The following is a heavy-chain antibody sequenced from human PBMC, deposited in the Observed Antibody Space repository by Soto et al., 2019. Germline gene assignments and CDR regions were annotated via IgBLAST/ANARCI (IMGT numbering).Heavy chain of an antibody. D-gene: IGHD1-1*01. CDR2: IYPSDSDT. J-gene: IGHJ4*02. CDR1: GFKFTNYW. V-gene: IGHV5-51*01. CDR3: ARLLSNDWDPFDY. Sequence: EVQLVQSGAEMRKPGESLRISCKCSGFKFTNYWIGWVRQMPGKGLEWMGIIYPSDSDTRYSPSFQGRATISADKSITTAYLQWSSLKASDTAMYYCARLLSNDWDPFDYWGQGTLVTVSS.